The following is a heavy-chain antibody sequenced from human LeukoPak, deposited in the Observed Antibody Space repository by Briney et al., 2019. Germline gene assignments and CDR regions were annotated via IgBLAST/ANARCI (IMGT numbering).Heavy chain of an antibody. CDR3: TKDTVDTTMVPYYFEY. J-gene: IGHJ4*02. V-gene: IGHV3-23*01. D-gene: IGHD5-18*01. CDR2: ISGSGGST. Sequence: GGSLKLSCAASGFTFSSYAMSWVRQAPGKGLEWVSAISGSGGSTYYADSVKGRFTISRDNSKNTLFLQMNSLRAEDTAVYYCTKDTVDTTMVPYYFEYWGQGTLVTVSS. CDR1: GFTFSSYA.